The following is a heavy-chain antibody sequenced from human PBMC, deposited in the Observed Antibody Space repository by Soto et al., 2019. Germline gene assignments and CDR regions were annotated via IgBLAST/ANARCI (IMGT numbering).Heavy chain of an antibody. Sequence: ASVKVSCQASGYTFTSYGISWVRQAPAQGLEWMGWISAYNGNTNYAQKLQGRVTMTTNTSTSTAYMELRSLRSDDTAVYYCARGGLKITMIVVVTMTLDYWGQGTQVTVSS. CDR3: ARGGLKITMIVVVTMTLDY. V-gene: IGHV1-18*04. CDR2: ISAYNGNT. CDR1: GYTFTSYG. J-gene: IGHJ4*02. D-gene: IGHD3-22*01.